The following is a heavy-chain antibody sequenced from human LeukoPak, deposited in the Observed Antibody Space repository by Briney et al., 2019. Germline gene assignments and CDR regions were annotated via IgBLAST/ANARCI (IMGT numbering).Heavy chain of an antibody. CDR2: ISGSGGRT. CDR3: AKVDPVWSGYYTVDY. J-gene: IGHJ4*02. D-gene: IGHD3-3*01. CDR1: GFTFSSYA. V-gene: IGHV3-23*01. Sequence: GGSLRLSCAASGFTFSSYAMSWVRQAPGKGLEWVSAISGSGGRTYYADSGKGRLTIYRDNSNNTLYLQMNSLRAEDTAVYYCAKVDPVWSGYYTVDYWGQGTLVTVSS.